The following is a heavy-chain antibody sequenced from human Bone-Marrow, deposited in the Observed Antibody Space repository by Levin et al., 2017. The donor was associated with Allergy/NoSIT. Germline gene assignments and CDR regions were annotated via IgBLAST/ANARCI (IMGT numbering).Heavy chain of an antibody. CDR2: ITPHNSKT. V-gene: IGHV1-18*04. D-gene: IGHD2-8*01. CDR3: ATSRLYCVNGVCYSDNYGLAV. J-gene: IGHJ6*02. CDR1: DSTFINSN. Sequence: GESLKISCKASDSTFINSNIIWVRQVPGHGLDWMGWITPHNSKTTYPQRLQGRVTVTTDTSVTTAYMELRGMRIDDTAVYYCATSRLYCVNGVCYSDNYGLAVWGQGTTVIVSS.